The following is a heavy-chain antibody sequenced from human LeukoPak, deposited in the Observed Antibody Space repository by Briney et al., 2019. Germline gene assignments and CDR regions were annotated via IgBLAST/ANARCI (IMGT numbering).Heavy chain of an antibody. CDR3: ARALRDVLVY. V-gene: IGHV1-69*05. CDR2: IIPIFGTA. CDR1: GYTFTSYG. D-gene: IGHD5-24*01. J-gene: IGHJ4*02. Sequence: ASVKVSCKASGYTFTSYGISWVRQAPGQGLEWMGGIIPIFGTANYAQKFQGRVTITTDESTSTAYMELSSLRSEDTAVYYCARALRDVLVYWGQGTLVTVSS.